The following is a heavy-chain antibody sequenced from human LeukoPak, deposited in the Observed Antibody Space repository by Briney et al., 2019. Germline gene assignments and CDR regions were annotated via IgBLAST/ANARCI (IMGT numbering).Heavy chain of an antibody. CDR3: ASSSSWGHYFDY. J-gene: IGHJ4*02. D-gene: IGHD6-13*01. CDR2: ISYDGSNK. Sequence: PGGSLRLSCAASGFTFSSYAMHWVRQAPGKGLEWVAVISYDGSNKCYADSVKGRFTISRDNSKNTLYLQMNSLRAEDTAVYYCASSSSWGHYFDYWGQGTLVTVSS. V-gene: IGHV3-30*04. CDR1: GFTFSSYA.